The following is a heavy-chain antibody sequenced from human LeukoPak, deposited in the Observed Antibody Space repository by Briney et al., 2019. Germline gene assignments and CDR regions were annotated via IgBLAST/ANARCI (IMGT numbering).Heavy chain of an antibody. V-gene: IGHV3-23*01. CDR1: GFTFSSYA. CDR3: AKDPHLGHYDSSGPPGGDY. CDR2: ISGSGGST. J-gene: IGHJ4*02. D-gene: IGHD3-22*01. Sequence: PGGSLRLSCAASGFTFSSYAMSWVRQAPGKGLEWVSAISGSGGSTYYADSVKGRFTISRDNSKNSLYLQMNSLRTEDTALYYCAKDPHLGHYDSSGPPGGDYWGQGTLVTVSS.